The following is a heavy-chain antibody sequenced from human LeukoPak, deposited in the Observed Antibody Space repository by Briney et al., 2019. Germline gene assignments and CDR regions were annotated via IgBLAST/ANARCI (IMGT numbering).Heavy chain of an antibody. J-gene: IGHJ6*03. D-gene: IGHD3-10*01. V-gene: IGHV1-69*05. CDR2: IIPIFGTA. CDR3: ARGRRVRGVNYYYYYYMDV. Sequence: SVKVSCKASGGTFSSYAISGVRQAPGQGLEWMGGIIPIFGTANYAQKFQGRVTITRNTSISTAYMELSSLRSEDTAVYYCARGRRVRGVNYYYYYYMDVWGKGTTVTVSS. CDR1: GGTFSSYA.